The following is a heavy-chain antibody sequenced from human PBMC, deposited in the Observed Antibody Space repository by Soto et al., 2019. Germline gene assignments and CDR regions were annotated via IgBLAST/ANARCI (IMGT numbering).Heavy chain of an antibody. CDR2: INHSGST. J-gene: IGHJ6*03. CDR1: GGSFSGYY. V-gene: IGHV4-34*01. CDR3: ARGLRYCSGGSCYYHYYYYYMDV. D-gene: IGHD2-15*01. Sequence: QVQLQQWGAGLLKPSETLSLTCAVYGGSFSGYYWSWIRQPPGKGLEWIGEINHSGSTNYNPSLKSLVTISVDTSKNQFSLKLSSVTAADTAVYYCARGLRYCSGGSCYYHYYYYYMDVWGKGTTVTVSS.